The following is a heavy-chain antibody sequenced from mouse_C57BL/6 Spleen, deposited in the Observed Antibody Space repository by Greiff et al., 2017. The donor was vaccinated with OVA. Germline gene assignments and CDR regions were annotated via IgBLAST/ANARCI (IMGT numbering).Heavy chain of an antibody. J-gene: IGHJ1*03. V-gene: IGHV3-6*01. CDR1: GYSITSGYY. CDR2: ISYDGSN. Sequence: VQLKQSGPGLVKPSQSLSLTCSVTGYSITSGYYWNWIRQFPGNKLEWMGYISYDGSNNYNPSLKNRISITRDTSKNQFFLKLNSVTTEDTATYYCARAGEGYHWYFDVWGTGTTVTVAS. CDR3: ARAGEGYHWYFDV. D-gene: IGHD2-2*01.